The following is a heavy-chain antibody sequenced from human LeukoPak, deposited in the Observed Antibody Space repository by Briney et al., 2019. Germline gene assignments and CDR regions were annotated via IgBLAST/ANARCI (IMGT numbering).Heavy chain of an antibody. D-gene: IGHD2-2*01. J-gene: IGHJ4*02. CDR3: AKAPVFTAAIEGIDY. V-gene: IGHV3-23*01. CDR1: GFTFSNYA. CDR2: ISGSGGST. Sequence: GGSLRLSCAASGFTFSNYAMSWVRQAPGKGLEWFSAISGSGGSTYNADSVKGRFTISRDTSKNTLSLQMNSLRVEDTAVYYCAKAPVFTAAIEGIDYWGQGTLVTVSS.